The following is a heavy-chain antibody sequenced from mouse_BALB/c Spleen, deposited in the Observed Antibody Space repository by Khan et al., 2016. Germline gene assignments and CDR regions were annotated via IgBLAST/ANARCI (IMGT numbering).Heavy chain of an antibody. Sequence: EVELVESGGGLVQPGGSRKLSCEASGFTFSGFGMHWVRQAPEKGLEWVAYISSSSSTIFYADTLKGRFTISRDNPQNTLFLQMTSLRSEDTSVDYCARNHYGSHLDYWCQGTTLTVSS. CDR1: GFTFSGFG. CDR3: ARNHYGSHLDY. D-gene: IGHD1-1*01. J-gene: IGHJ2*01. V-gene: IGHV5-17*02. CDR2: ISSSSSTI.